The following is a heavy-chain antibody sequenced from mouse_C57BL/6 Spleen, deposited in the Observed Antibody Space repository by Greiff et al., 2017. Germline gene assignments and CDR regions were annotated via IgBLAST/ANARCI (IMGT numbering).Heavy chain of an antibody. CDR2: ISSGGDYI. V-gene: IGHV5-9-1*02. CDR1: GFTFSSYA. J-gene: IGHJ3*01. D-gene: IGHD2-4*01. CDR3: TRDGYYDYDVFAY. Sequence: DVMLVESGEGLVKPGGSLKLSCAASGFTFSSYAMSWVSQTPEKRLEWVAYISSGGDYIYYADTVKGRFTIARDNARNTLYLQMSSLKSEETAMYYCTRDGYYDYDVFAYWGQGTLVTVSA.